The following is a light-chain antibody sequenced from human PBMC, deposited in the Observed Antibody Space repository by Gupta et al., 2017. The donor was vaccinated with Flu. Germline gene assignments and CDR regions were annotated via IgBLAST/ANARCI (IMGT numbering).Light chain of an antibody. J-gene: IGKJ4*01. CDR3: QQDNNWPLT. Sequence: LATLSVSPGERATLSGRASQSVSRNLAWYQQRPGQAPSLLIYGASTRATAMPARFSGSGSGTEFTLTISSLQSEDFAVSYCQQDNNWPLTFGGGTKVEIK. V-gene: IGKV3-15*01. CDR2: GAS. CDR1: QSVSRN.